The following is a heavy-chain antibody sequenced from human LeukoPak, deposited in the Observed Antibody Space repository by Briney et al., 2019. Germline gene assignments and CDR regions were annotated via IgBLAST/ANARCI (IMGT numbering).Heavy chain of an antibody. CDR1: GFTFSNAW. V-gene: IGHV3-15*01. Sequence: GGSLRLSCAASGFTFSNAWMSWVRQAPGKGLEWVGRIKSKTDGGTTDYAAPVKGRFTISRDNSKNTLYLQMNSLRAEDTAVYYCAKEKVPVASVAYYYDSSGGDDYWGQGTLVTVSS. J-gene: IGHJ4*02. CDR3: AKEKVPVASVAYYYDSSGGDDY. CDR2: IKSKTDGGTT. D-gene: IGHD3-22*01.